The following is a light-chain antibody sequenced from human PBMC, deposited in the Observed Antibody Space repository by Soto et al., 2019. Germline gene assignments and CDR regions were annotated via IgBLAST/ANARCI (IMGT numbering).Light chain of an antibody. J-gene: IGLJ2*01. V-gene: IGLV1-51*01. CDR2: ETD. Sequence: QSVLTQPPSVSAAPGQKVTISCSGSSSNIGNSYVSWYRQLPGTAPKLLIYETDKRTTGTPERFSGSKSGTSATLGITGLQTGDEADYYCCSYAGGNTFVVFGGGTKLTVL. CDR1: SSNIGNSY. CDR3: CSYAGGNTFVV.